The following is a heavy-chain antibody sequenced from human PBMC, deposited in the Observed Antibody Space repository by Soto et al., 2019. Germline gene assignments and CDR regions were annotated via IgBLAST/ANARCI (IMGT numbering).Heavy chain of an antibody. CDR1: GFTFDDYA. J-gene: IGHJ6*02. D-gene: IGHD2-2*01. CDR3: AKDGSQLLRGGMDV. CDR2: ISWNSGSI. Sequence: EVQLVESGGGLVQPGRSLRLSCAASGFTFDDYAMHWVRQAPGKGLEWVSGISWNSGSIGYADSVKGRFTISRDNXXNSLYLQMNSLRAEDTALYYCAKDGSQLLRGGMDVWGQGTTVTVSS. V-gene: IGHV3-9*01.